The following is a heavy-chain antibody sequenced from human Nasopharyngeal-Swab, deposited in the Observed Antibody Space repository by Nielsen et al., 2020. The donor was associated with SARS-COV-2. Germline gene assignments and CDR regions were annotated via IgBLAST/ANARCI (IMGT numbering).Heavy chain of an antibody. CDR2: INHGGST. V-gene: IGHV4-34*01. J-gene: IGHJ4*02. Sequence: SETLSLTCAVYGGSFSGYYWSWIRQPPGKGLEWIGEINHGGSTNYNPSLKSRVTISVDTSKNQFSLKLSSVTAADTAVYFCARAPGRSYYDYVWGSYRSKDYYFDYWGLGTLVTVSS. CDR3: ARAPGRSYYDYVWGSYRSKDYYFDY. D-gene: IGHD3-16*02. CDR1: GGSFSGYY.